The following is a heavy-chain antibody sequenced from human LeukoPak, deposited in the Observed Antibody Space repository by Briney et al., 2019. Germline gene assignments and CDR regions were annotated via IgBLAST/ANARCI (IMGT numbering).Heavy chain of an antibody. J-gene: IGHJ4*02. D-gene: IGHD3-9*01. CDR2: INHSGST. V-gene: IGHV4-34*01. CDR3: ARGGALRYFDWLSREKSYYFDY. Sequence: GSLRLSCAASGFTFSSYGMSWIRQPPGKGLEWIGEINHSGSTNYNPSLKSRVTISVDTSKNQFSLKLSSVTAADTAVYYCARGGALRYFDWLSREKSYYFDYWGQGTLVTVSS. CDR1: GFTFSSYG.